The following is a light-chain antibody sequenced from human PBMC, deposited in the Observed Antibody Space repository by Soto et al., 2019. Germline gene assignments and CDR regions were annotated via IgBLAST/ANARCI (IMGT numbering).Light chain of an antibody. Sequence: EIVLTQSPATLSLSPGERATLSCRASQSVSSYLAWDQQKPGQAPRLLIYDASNRATGIPARFSGSGSGTDFTLTNSSLEPEDFAVYYCQQRSNWPSFGQGTKLEIK. CDR3: QQRSNWPS. CDR1: QSVSSY. V-gene: IGKV3-11*01. CDR2: DAS. J-gene: IGKJ2*01.